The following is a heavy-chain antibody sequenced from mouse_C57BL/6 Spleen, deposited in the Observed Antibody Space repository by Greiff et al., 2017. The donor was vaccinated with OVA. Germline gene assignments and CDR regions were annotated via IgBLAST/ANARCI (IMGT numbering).Heavy chain of an antibody. CDR2: IYPRSGNT. CDR3: ARSGYSNVYAMDY. Sequence: QVQLQQSGAELARPGASVKLSCKASGYTFTSYGISWVKQRTGQGLEWIGEIYPRSGNTYYNEKFKGKATLTADKASSTAYMELRSLTSEDSAVYFCARSGYSNVYAMDYWGQGTSVTVSS. J-gene: IGHJ4*01. D-gene: IGHD2-5*01. CDR1: GYTFTSYG. V-gene: IGHV1-81*01.